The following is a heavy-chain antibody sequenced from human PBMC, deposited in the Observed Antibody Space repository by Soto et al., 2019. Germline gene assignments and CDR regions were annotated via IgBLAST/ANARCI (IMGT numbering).Heavy chain of an antibody. CDR2: MSTSNSNT. Sequence: QVQLVQSGAEVKKPGASVKVSCKASGYTFTSYDISWVRQAPGQGLEWMGWMSTSNSNTNYAQKLQGRVTMTTDTSTSTANMELRSLRPDDTAVYFCARDRNWVDPWGQGTLVTVS. V-gene: IGHV1-18*01. CDR1: GYTFTSYD. J-gene: IGHJ5*02. CDR3: ARDRNWVDP.